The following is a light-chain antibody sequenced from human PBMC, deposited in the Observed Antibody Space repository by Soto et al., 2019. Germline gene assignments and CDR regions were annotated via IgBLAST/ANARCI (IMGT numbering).Light chain of an antibody. Sequence: DIQMTQSPSTLPASVGDRVTITCRASQSISNWLAWYQQKPGTAPKVLIYHASNLQSGVPSRFSGSGSGTDFTLTVNSLQTEDFATYECQQGYTSAITFGQGTRLEIK. CDR1: QSISNW. CDR3: QQGYTSAIT. CDR2: HAS. J-gene: IGKJ5*01. V-gene: IGKV1-5*01.